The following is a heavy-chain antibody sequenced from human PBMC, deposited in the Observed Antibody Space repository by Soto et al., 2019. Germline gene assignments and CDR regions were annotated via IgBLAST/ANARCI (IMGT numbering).Heavy chain of an antibody. CDR1: GASVSSNY. CDR3: ARDPEGYCNGPQCYTERGAFDV. CDR2: LYYIGST. D-gene: IGHD2-15*01. Sequence: SETLSLTCTVSGASVSSNYWSWIRQPPGRGLEWIGNLYYIGSTDYNPSLKSRVNISIDTSKNQVSLTLTSVTDADTAVYYCARDPEGYCNGPQCYTERGAFDVWGQGTMVTVS. V-gene: IGHV4-59*02. J-gene: IGHJ3*01.